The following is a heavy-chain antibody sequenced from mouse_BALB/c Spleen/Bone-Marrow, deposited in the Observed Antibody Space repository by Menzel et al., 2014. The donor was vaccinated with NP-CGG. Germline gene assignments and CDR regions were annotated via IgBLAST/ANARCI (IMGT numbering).Heavy chain of an antibody. V-gene: IGHV14-3*02. J-gene: IGHJ2*01. CDR3: AYGSSYDYFDY. CDR2: IYPANGNA. CDR1: GFNIKDTY. D-gene: IGHD1-1*01. Sequence: VHVKQSGAELVKPGASVKLSCTASGFNIKDTYMHWVKQRPEQGLEWIVRIYPANGNAKYDPKFQGKATITADTSSNTAYLQLCSLTSEDTAVYYCAYGSSYDYFDYWGQGTTHTVSS.